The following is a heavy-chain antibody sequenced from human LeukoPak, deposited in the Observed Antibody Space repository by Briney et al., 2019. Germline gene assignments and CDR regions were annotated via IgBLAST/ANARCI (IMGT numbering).Heavy chain of an antibody. CDR3: ARDLYCSSTSCPAFDI. V-gene: IGHV4-30-4*08. J-gene: IGHJ3*02. Sequence: PSETLSLTCTVSGGSIGSGDYYWSWIRQPPGKGLEWIGYIYYSGSTYYNPSLKSRVTISVDTSKNQFSLKLSSVTAADTAVYYCARDLYCSSTSCPAFDIWGQGTMVTVSS. CDR2: IYYSGST. D-gene: IGHD2-2*01. CDR1: GGSIGSGDYY.